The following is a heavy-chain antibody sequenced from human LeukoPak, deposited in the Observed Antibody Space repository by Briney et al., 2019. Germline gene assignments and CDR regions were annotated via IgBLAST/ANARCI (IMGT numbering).Heavy chain of an antibody. CDR1: GYTFTGYY. D-gene: IGHD2-2*01. CDR3: ARADGCSSTSCYDPFDY. V-gene: IGHV1-2*02. CDR2: INPNSGGT. J-gene: IGHJ4*02. Sequence: GASVKVSCKASGYTFTGYYMHWVRQAPGQGLEWMGWINPNSGGTNYAQKFQDRVTMTRDTSISTAYMELSRLRSDDTAVYYCARADGCSSTSCYDPFDYWGQGTLVTVSS.